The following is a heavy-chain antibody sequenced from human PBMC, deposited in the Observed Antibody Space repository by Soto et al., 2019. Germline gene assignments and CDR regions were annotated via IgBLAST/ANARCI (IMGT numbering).Heavy chain of an antibody. Sequence: SETLSLTCAVSGGSISSSNWWSWVRQAPGKGLEWIGEIYHSGSTNYNPSLKSRVTISVDKSKNQFSLKLSSVTAADTAVYYCARGITGKTWYWFDPWGQGTLVTVSS. J-gene: IGHJ5*02. V-gene: IGHV4-4*02. D-gene: IGHD1-1*01. CDR1: GGSISSSNW. CDR2: IYHSGST. CDR3: ARGITGKTWYWFDP.